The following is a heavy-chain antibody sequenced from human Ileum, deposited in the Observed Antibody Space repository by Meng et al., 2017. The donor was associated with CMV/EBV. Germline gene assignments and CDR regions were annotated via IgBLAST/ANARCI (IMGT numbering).Heavy chain of an antibody. V-gene: IGHV4-4*07. J-gene: IGHJ4*02. CDR2: IYHGGST. CDR1: GDSITSFY. D-gene: IGHD3-16*01. CDR3: ARGPGGFGDFNFDY. Sequence: QWQESGPGLVKPSASLSLTCTFSGDSITSFYWSWIRQPAGKALEWIGRIYHGGSTNYNPSLKSRVTLSVDTSKNQFSMRLTSVTAADTAVYYCARGPGGFGDFNFDYWGQGTLVTVSS.